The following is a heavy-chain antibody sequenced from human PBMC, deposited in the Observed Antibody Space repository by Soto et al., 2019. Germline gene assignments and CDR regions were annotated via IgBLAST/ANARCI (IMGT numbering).Heavy chain of an antibody. Sequence: SVKVSCKASVCTFSSYAISWVRQAPGQGLEWIGGIIPIFVTANYAQKFQRRVTITADESTSTAYMELSSLRSDDRGVYYFTKASDYGFDYWGQGTPVTVSS. D-gene: IGHD4-17*01. CDR2: IIPIFVTA. J-gene: IGHJ4*02. CDR1: VCTFSSYA. CDR3: TKASDYGFDY. V-gene: IGHV1-69*13.